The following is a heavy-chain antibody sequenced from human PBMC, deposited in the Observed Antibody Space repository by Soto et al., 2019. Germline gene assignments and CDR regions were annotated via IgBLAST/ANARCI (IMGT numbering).Heavy chain of an antibody. CDR1: GFTFGDYA. V-gene: IGHV3-49*03. Sequence: GGSLRLSCTASGFTFGDYAMSWFRQAPGKGLEWVGFIRSKAYGGTTEYAASVKGRFTISRDDSKSIAYLQMNSLKTEDTAVYYCTRDLGVVVPAARVGDYYYGMDVWGQGTTVTVSS. CDR3: TRDLGVVVPAARVGDYYYGMDV. D-gene: IGHD2-2*01. J-gene: IGHJ6*02. CDR2: IRSKAYGGTT.